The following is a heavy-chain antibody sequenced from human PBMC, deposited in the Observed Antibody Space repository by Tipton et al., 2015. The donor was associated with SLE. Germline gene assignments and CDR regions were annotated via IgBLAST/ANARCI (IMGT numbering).Heavy chain of an antibody. CDR1: GGSFSGYY. J-gene: IGHJ4*02. Sequence: TLSLTCAVYGGSFSGYYWSWIRQPPGKGLEWIGEINHSGSANCNPSLKSRVTISVDTSKNQFSLKLTSVTAADTAVYYCAREQWLVLWGYFDYWGQGSLVTVSS. CDR2: INHSGSA. V-gene: IGHV4-34*01. D-gene: IGHD6-19*01. CDR3: AREQWLVLWGYFDY.